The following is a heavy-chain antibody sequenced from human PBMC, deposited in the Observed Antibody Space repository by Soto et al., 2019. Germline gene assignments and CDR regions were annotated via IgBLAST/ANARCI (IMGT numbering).Heavy chain of an antibody. CDR2: IYYSGST. CDR1: GGSISSGDYY. J-gene: IGHJ6*02. V-gene: IGHV4-30-4*01. Sequence: PSETLSLTCTVSGGSISSGDYYWSWIRQPPGKGLEWIGYIYYSGSTYYNPSLKSRVTISVDTSKDQFSLELSSVTAADTAVYYCARDFTDSSGPTLGMGVWGQGTTVS. D-gene: IGHD6-19*01. CDR3: ARDFTDSSGPTLGMGV.